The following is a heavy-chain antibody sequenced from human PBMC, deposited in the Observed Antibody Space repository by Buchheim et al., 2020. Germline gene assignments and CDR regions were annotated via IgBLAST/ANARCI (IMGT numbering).Heavy chain of an antibody. CDR3: ARWGRTGTTPNYYYGMDV. CDR1: GFTFSSYG. V-gene: IGHV3-30*03. CDR2: ISYDGSNK. Sequence: QVQLVESGGGVVQPGRSLRLSCAASGFTFSSYGMHWVRQAPGKGLEWVAVISYDGSNKYYADSVKGRFTISRDNSKNSIYLQMNSLRDEDTAVYYCARWGRTGTTPNYYYGMDVWGQGTT. D-gene: IGHD1-7*01. J-gene: IGHJ6*02.